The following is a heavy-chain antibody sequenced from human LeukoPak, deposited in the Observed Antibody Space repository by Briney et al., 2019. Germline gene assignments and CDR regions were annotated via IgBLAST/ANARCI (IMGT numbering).Heavy chain of an antibody. CDR3: AREPRGRSGSFYMWDY. J-gene: IGHJ4*02. Sequence: SETLSLTCAVYGGSFSGYYWSWIRQPAGKGLEWIGRFYTSGSTNYNPSLKSRVTMSVDTSKNQFSLKLSSVTAADTAVYYCAREPRGRSGSFYMWDYWGQGTLVTVSS. CDR2: FYTSGST. D-gene: IGHD3-10*01. CDR1: GGSFSGYY. V-gene: IGHV4-4*07.